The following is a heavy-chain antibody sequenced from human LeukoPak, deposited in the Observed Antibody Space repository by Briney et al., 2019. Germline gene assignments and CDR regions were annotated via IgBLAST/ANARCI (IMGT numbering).Heavy chain of an antibody. D-gene: IGHD2-8*01. CDR2: ISYDGSNK. J-gene: IGHJ4*02. CDR3: ARGQYCTNGVCYIVPFDY. V-gene: IGHV3-30-3*01. Sequence: GGSLRLSCAASGFTFSSYAMSWVRQAPGKGLEWVAVISYDGSNKYYADSVKGRFTISRDNSKNTLYLQMNSLRAEDTAVYYCARGQYCTNGVCYIVPFDYWGQGTLVTVSS. CDR1: GFTFSSYA.